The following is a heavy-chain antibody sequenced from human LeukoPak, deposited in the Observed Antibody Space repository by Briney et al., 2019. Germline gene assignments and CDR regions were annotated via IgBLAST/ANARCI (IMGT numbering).Heavy chain of an antibody. D-gene: IGHD2-15*01. CDR1: GGSISSSSYY. V-gene: IGHV4-39*07. Sequence: PSETLSLTCTVSGGSISSSSYYWGWIRQPPGKGLEWIGGIYYSGSTNYNPSLKSRLTISVDTSKNQFSLKLTSVTAADTAVYYCASLGGLEGDYWGQGTLVTVSS. J-gene: IGHJ4*02. CDR2: IYYSGST. CDR3: ASLGGLEGDY.